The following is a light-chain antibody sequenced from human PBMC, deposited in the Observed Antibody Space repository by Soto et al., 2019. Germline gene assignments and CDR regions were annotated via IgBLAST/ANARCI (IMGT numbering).Light chain of an antibody. V-gene: IGKV1-9*01. CDR2: AAS. J-gene: IGKJ4*01. CDR1: QGISSY. CDR3: QQLYRYPLS. Sequence: QLTQSPSSLSASVGDRVIITCRASQGISSYLAWYQQKPGKVPKLLISAASTLESGVPLRFSGGGFGTDFTLTISSLQPEDFATYYCQQLYRYPLSFGGGTKV.